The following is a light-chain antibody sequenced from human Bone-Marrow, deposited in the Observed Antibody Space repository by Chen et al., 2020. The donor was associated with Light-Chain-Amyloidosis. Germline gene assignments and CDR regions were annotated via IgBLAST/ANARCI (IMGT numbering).Light chain of an antibody. Sequence: QSALTHPASASVSPVQWLTISSTGTSSDVGGDNHVSWYQQHPDKAPKLMIYEVTNRPSWVPDRFSGSKSDNTASLTISGLQTEDEADYFCSSYTITNTLVFGSGTRVTVL. V-gene: IGLV2-14*01. CDR2: EVT. CDR3: SSYTITNTLV. J-gene: IGLJ1*01. CDR1: SSDVGGDNH.